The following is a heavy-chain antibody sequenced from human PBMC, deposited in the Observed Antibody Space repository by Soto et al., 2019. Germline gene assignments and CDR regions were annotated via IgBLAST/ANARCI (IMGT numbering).Heavy chain of an antibody. D-gene: IGHD3-10*01. V-gene: IGHV3-23*01. J-gene: IGHJ4*02. CDR2: VGGCGGGT. Sequence: DGSLRLSCAASRLTFSTYTMTYGRQAPGKRLEWVSSVGGCGGGTSYAASVKGRFSISRDNPKKTLYPQNNSLRAEGTAIYYCAKAREVTLVRISLAQWGQGTMVTV. CDR1: RLTFSTYT. CDR3: AKAREVTLVRISLAQ.